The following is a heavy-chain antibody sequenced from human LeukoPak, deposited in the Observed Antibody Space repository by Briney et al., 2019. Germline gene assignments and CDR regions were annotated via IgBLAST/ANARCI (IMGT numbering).Heavy chain of an antibody. CDR3: ARTAITMVRGAKRVLDH. D-gene: IGHD3-10*01. V-gene: IGHV4-34*01. J-gene: IGHJ4*02. Sequence: TSETPSLTCAVYGGSFSGYYWSWIRQPPGKGLEWIGEINHSGSTNYNPSLKSRVTISVDTSKNQFSLKLSSVTAADTAVYYCARTAITMVRGAKRVLDHWGQGTLVTVSS. CDR1: GGSFSGYY. CDR2: INHSGST.